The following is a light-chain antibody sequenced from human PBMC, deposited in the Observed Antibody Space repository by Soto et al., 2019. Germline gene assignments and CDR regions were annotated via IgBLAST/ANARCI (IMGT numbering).Light chain of an antibody. CDR3: QHCDSYWA. CDR2: KAS. CDR1: QSISNY. Sequence: DIQLTQSPSTPSASVGDRVTITCRASQSISNYLAWYQQKPGKAPKVLIYKASNLESGVPSRFSGSGSGTEFTLTIRSLQPDDFATYYCQHCDSYWAFGQGTKVEIK. V-gene: IGKV1-5*03. J-gene: IGKJ1*01.